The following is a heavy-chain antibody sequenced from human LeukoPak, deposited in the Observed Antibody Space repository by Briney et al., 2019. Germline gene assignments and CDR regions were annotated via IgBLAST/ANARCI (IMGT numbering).Heavy chain of an antibody. CDR1: GGSITSNSYY. CDR3: ARERREQLLPPYTRSVTYFDY. D-gene: IGHD2-2*01. Sequence: SETLSLTCTVSGGSITSNSYYWGWIRQPPGKGLEWIGSITYSGSTYYNPSLKRRVTISIDTSKNQLSLKLSSVTAADTAVYYCARERREQLLPPYTRSVTYFDYWGQGTLVTVSS. CDR2: ITYSGST. J-gene: IGHJ4*02. V-gene: IGHV4-39*07.